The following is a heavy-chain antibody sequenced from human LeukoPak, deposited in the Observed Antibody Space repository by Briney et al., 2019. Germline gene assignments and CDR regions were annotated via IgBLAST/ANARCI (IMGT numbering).Heavy chain of an antibody. CDR3: ARDPMITFGGVIAQYYFDY. CDR2: ISSSSSYI. V-gene: IGHV3-21*01. CDR1: GFTFSSYS. J-gene: IGHJ4*02. Sequence: GGSLRLSCAASGFTFSSYSMNWVRQAPGEGLEWVSSISSSSSYIYYADSVKGRFTISRDNAKNSLYLQMNSLRAEDTAVYYCARDPMITFGGVIAQYYFDYWGQGTLVTVSP. D-gene: IGHD3-16*02.